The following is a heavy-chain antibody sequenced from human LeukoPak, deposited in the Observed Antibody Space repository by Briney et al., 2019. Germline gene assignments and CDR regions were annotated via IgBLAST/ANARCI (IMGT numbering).Heavy chain of an antibody. V-gene: IGHV3-30*03. CDR3: AVGGHCGGDCYPGGLGDYYYGMDV. J-gene: IGHJ6*02. CDR1: GFTFSNYG. CDR2: ISYDVSNK. Sequence: GRSLRLSCAASGFTFSNYGMYWVRQAPGKGLEWMAVISYDVSNKYYADSVKGRFTISRDNSKNTLYLQMNSLRAEDTAVYYCAVGGHCGGDCYPGGLGDYYYGMDVWGQGTTVTVSS. D-gene: IGHD2-21*02.